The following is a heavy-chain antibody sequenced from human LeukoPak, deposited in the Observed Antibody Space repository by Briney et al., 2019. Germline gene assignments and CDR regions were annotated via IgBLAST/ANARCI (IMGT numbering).Heavy chain of an antibody. D-gene: IGHD1-26*01. V-gene: IGHV1-69*05. CDR3: ARGFIVGATTLEFDY. J-gene: IGHJ4*02. Sequence: ASVKVSCKASGGTFSSYAISWVRQAPGQGLEWMGGIIPIFGTANYAQKFQGRATITTDESTSTAYMELSSLRSEDTAVYYCARGFIVGATTLEFDYWGQGTLVTVSS. CDR2: IIPIFGTA. CDR1: GGTFSSYA.